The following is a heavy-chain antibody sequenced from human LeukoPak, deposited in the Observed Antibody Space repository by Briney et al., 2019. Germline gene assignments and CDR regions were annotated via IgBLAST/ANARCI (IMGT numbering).Heavy chain of an antibody. CDR3: ARASYSSGWYVAFDI. J-gene: IGHJ3*02. CDR2: INSSGST. CDR1: GGTISSYY. D-gene: IGHD6-19*01. V-gene: IGHV4-59*01. Sequence: PSETLSLTCTVSGGTISSYYRSWIRQPPGKGLEWIGYINSSGSTNYNPSLTSRVAISVYTSKNQFSLKLSSVTAADTAVYYCARASYSSGWYVAFDIWGQGTMVTVSS.